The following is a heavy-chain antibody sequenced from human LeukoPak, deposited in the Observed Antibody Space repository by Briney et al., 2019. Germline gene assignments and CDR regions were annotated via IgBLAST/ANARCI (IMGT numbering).Heavy chain of an antibody. J-gene: IGHJ4*02. V-gene: IGHV4-59*01. CDR1: GGSFSGYY. CDR2: IYYSGST. Sequence: SSETLSLTCAVYGGSFSGYYWSWIRQPPGKGLEWIGYIYYSGSTKYNPSLKSRVTISVDTSKNQFSLKLSSVTAADTGVYYCARSPRNDYGDYWGQGTLVTVCS. CDR3: ARSPRNDYGDY.